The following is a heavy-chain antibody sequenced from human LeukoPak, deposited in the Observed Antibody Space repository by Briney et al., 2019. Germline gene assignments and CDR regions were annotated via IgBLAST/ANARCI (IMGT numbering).Heavy chain of an antibody. V-gene: IGHV4-34*01. CDR2: INHSGST. CDR1: GGSFSGYY. J-gene: IGHJ4*02. CDR3: ARGRREYYYDSSGRRAYFDY. D-gene: IGHD3-22*01. Sequence: PSETLSLTCAVYGGSFSGYYWSWIRQPPGKGLEWIGEINHSGSTNYNPSLKSRVTISVDTSKNQFSLKLSSVTAADTAVYYCARGRREYYYDSSGRRAYFDYWGQGTLVTVSP.